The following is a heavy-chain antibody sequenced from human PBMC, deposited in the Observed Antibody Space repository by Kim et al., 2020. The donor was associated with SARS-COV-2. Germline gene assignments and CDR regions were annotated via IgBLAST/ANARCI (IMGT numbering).Heavy chain of an antibody. Sequence: GGSLRLSCAASGFTFSSYGMHWVRQAPGKGLEWVAVIWYDGSNKYYADSVKGRFTISRDNSKNTLYLQMNSLRAEDTAVYYCARDYYYDSSGYYSIYYGMDVWGQGTTVTVSS. CDR3: ARDYYYDSSGYYSIYYGMDV. J-gene: IGHJ6*02. D-gene: IGHD3-22*01. V-gene: IGHV3-33*01. CDR2: IWYDGSNK. CDR1: GFTFSSYG.